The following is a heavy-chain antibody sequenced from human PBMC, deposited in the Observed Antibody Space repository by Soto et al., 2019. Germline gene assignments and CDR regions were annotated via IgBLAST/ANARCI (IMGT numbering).Heavy chain of an antibody. CDR2: IYWDDDK. V-gene: IGHV2-5*02. Sequence: QITLKESGPTLVKPTQTLTLTCTFSGFSVSTSGVGVGWIRQPPGKALEWLALIYWDDDKRYCPSLKSRLTTTTNTSKNQVVHTKTNMDPVDTATYYCAHSLIGYYYDSSGSNWFDPWGQGTLVTVSS. D-gene: IGHD3-22*01. CDR3: AHSLIGYYYDSSGSNWFDP. CDR1: GFSVSTSGVG. J-gene: IGHJ5*02.